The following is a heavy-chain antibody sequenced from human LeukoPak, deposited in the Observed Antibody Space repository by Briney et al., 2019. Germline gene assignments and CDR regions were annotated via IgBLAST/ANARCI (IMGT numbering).Heavy chain of an antibody. D-gene: IGHD3-22*01. V-gene: IGHV1-2*02. CDR3: ARSPYTSSWAYDSSGYGEY. CDR1: GYTFTVYY. CDR2: INPNSGGT. J-gene: IGHJ4*02. Sequence: ASVKVSCKASGYTFTVYYMHWVRQAPGQGLEWMGWINPNSGGTNYAQKFQRRVTMTRDTSISTDYMELSRLRSDDTAVYYCARSPYTSSWAYDSSGYGEYWGQGTLVTVSS.